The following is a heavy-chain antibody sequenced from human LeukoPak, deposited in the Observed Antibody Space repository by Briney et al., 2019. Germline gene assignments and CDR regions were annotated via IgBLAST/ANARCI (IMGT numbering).Heavy chain of an antibody. CDR1: RFTFSSYE. D-gene: IGHD6-6*01. CDR3: ARDKASPFTYYGMDV. Sequence: PGGSLRLSCAASRFTFSSYEMNWVRRAPGKGLESVAYKSSSGSITYYADSVKGRFTISRDNANNSLSLLMNSLRAEDTAVYYCARDKASPFTYYGMDVWGQGTTVTVSS. V-gene: IGHV3-48*03. CDR2: KSSSGSIT. J-gene: IGHJ6*02.